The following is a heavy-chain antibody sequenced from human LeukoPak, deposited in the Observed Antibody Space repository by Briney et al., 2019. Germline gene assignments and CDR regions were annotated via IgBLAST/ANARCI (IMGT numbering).Heavy chain of an antibody. CDR1: GITFSSYE. CDR2: ISSSGSTI. CDR3: VREVAAPYYYYDMDV. V-gene: IGHV3-48*03. D-gene: IGHD2-15*01. Sequence: GGSLRLSCAASGITFSSYEMNWVRQAPGKGLEWVSYISSSGSTIYYADSVKGRFTISRDNAKNSLYMQMNSLRAEDTAVYYCVREVAAPYYYYDMDVWGQGTTVTVSS. J-gene: IGHJ6*02.